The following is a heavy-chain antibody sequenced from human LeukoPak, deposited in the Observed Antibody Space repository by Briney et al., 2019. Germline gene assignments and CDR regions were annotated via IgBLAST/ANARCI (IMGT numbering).Heavy chain of an antibody. J-gene: IGHJ4*02. CDR2: IFYSGTT. CDR1: GGSISSDS. D-gene: IGHD6-19*01. V-gene: IGHV4-59*12. CDR3: ARAVSSGWTFDY. Sequence: SETLSLTCTVSGGSISSDSWSWIRQPPGKGLEWIGLIFYSGTTNYNPSLKSRVTMSVDTSKNQFSLMLSSVTAADTAVYYCARAVSSGWTFDYWGQGTLVTVSS.